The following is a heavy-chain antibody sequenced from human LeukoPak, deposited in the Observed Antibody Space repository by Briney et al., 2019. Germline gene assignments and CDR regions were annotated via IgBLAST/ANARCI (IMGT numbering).Heavy chain of an antibody. CDR3: GKDPSSSGSPWVFDY. CDR1: GFIFSNYV. J-gene: IGHJ4*02. V-gene: IGHV3-23*01. D-gene: IGHD1-26*01. Sequence: GGSLRLSCAASGFIFSNYVMSWVRQAPGKGLEWVSAISGSGGTTYDADSVKGRFTISRDNSKNTLHLQMNSLRAEDTAVYYCGKDPSSSGSPWVFDYWGQGTLVTVSS. CDR2: ISGSGGTT.